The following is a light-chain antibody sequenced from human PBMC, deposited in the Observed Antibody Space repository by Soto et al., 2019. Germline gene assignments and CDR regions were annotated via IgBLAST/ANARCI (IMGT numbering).Light chain of an antibody. CDR2: GAS. Sequence: EIVLTQSPGTLSLSPGERATLSCRASQSVSSSYLAWYQQKPGQAPRLLIYGASSRATGIPDRFSGSGSGTDFTLNISRLEPEDFAVYYCQQYGSSPQTFGQGTKLHIK. CDR1: QSVSSSY. J-gene: IGKJ1*01. V-gene: IGKV3-20*01. CDR3: QQYGSSPQT.